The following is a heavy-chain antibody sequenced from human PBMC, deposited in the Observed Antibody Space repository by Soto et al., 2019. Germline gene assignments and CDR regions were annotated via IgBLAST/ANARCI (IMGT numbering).Heavy chain of an antibody. CDR3: AKDLVGSNADYYDY. D-gene: IGHD2-15*01. V-gene: IGHV3-23*01. CDR1: GFPFSSYA. CDR2: ISGSGGST. J-gene: IGHJ4*02. Sequence: GGSLRLSCATSGFPFSSYAMSWVPQAPGKGMEWVAAISGSGGSTYYADSVKGRFTISRENSKNTLYLQMNSLRAEDAAVYYCAKDLVGSNADYYDYWGQGTLVTVSS.